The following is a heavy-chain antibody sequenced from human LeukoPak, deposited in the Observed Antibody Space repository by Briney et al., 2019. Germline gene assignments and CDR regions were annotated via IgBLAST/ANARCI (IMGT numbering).Heavy chain of an antibody. CDR2: IIPMFDTP. CDR3: ARAPGYCSGGSCYRFDY. J-gene: IGHJ4*02. Sequence: ASVKVSCKASGGTFSNYAISWVRQAPGQGLEWMGGIIPMFDTPIYAQKFQGRVTITRDTSASTAYMELSSLRSEDTAVYYCARAPGYCSGGSCYRFDYWGQGTLVTVSS. CDR1: GGTFSNYA. V-gene: IGHV1-69*05. D-gene: IGHD2-15*01.